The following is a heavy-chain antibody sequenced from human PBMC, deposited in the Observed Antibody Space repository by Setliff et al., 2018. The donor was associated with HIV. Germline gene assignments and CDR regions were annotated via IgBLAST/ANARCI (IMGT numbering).Heavy chain of an antibody. V-gene: IGHV4-61*09. CDR1: GYSISSGHY. D-gene: IGHD2-2*01. CDR2: IYSTDTT. Sequence: TSETLSLTCAVSGYSISSGHYWGWIRQSAGKGLEWIGHIYSTDTTNYNPSLENRVTISVDTSKNQFSLKLRSVTAADTAVYYCARDRGYCDNISCQEWFDSWGQGTLVTVSS. CDR3: ARDRGYCDNISCQEWFDS. J-gene: IGHJ5*01.